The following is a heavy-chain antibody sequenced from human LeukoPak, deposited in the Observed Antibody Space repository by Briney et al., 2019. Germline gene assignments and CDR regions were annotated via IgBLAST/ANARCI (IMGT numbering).Heavy chain of an antibody. V-gene: IGHV3-30*04. CDR1: GFTFSTYA. CDR2: IFSDGSNK. CDR3: VSHCSRTTCFDY. D-gene: IGHD2-2*01. Sequence: GGSLRLSCAASGFTFSTYAMHWVRQAPGKGLGWLGLIFSDGSNKYYADSVKGRFTISRDNSKNTLYLQINSLRAEDTAIYYCVSHCSRTTCFDYWGQGTLVTVSS. J-gene: IGHJ4*02.